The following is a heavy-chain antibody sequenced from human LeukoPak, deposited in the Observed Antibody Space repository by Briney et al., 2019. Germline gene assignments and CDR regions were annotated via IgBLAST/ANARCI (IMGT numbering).Heavy chain of an antibody. Sequence: GGSLRLSCAASGLTFSSYAMHWVRQAPGKGLEWVAVISYDGSNKYYADSVKGRFTISRDNSKNTLYLQMNSLRAEDTAVYYCARDSRGFFDYWGQGTLVTVSS. V-gene: IGHV3-30*01. CDR1: GLTFSSYA. D-gene: IGHD2-15*01. J-gene: IGHJ4*02. CDR2: ISYDGSNK. CDR3: ARDSRGFFDY.